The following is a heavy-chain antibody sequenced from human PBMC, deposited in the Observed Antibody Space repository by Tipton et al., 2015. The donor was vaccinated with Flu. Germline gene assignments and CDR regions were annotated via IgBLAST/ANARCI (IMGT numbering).Heavy chain of an antibody. Sequence: SLRLSCAASGFTFSSYAMHWVRQAPGMGLEWVAFISYDGSNKYYADSVKGRFTISRDNSKNTLYLQMNSLRPEDTAVYYCAREDYYDSSGYYLGPLDYWGQGTLVTVSS. CDR3: AREDYYDSSGYYLGPLDY. J-gene: IGHJ4*02. V-gene: IGHV3-30-3*01. D-gene: IGHD3-22*01. CDR2: ISYDGSNK. CDR1: GFTFSSYA.